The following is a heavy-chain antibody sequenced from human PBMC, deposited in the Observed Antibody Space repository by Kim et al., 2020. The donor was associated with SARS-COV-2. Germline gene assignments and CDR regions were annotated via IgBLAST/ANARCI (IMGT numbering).Heavy chain of an antibody. J-gene: IGHJ5*02. Sequence: GGSLRLSCAASGFTFSSYSMNWVRQAPGKGLEWVSYISSSSSTIYYADSVKGRFTISRDNAKNSLYLQMSSLRDEDTAVYYCARDLRFLEWLHDNNWFDPWGQGTLVTVSS. CDR1: GFTFSSYS. CDR3: ARDLRFLEWLHDNNWFDP. V-gene: IGHV3-48*02. CDR2: ISSSSSTI. D-gene: IGHD3-3*01.